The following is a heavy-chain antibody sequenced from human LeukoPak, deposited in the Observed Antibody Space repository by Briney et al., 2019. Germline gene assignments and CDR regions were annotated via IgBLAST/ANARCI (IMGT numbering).Heavy chain of an antibody. Sequence: GSLRLSCAASGFTVSSNYMSWIRQPPGKGLEWIGYIFYSGNTYYNPSLKSRVTISVDTSKNQFSLKLSSVTAADTAVYYCARDPLLSCSGGYCYYDAFDIWGQGTMVTVSS. CDR3: ARDPLLSCSGGYCYYDAFDI. J-gene: IGHJ3*02. CDR1: GFTVSSNY. V-gene: IGHV4-59*02. CDR2: IFYSGNT. D-gene: IGHD2-15*01.